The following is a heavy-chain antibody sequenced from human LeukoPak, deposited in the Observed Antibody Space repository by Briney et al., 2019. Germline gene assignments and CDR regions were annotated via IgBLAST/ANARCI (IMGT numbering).Heavy chain of an antibody. D-gene: IGHD3-10*01. CDR1: GNTFGTYW. V-gene: IGHV5-51*01. CDR2: ILPGNREV. Sequence: GESLKISCKDSGNTFGTYWGGWVRQMPGKGLEYMGIILPGNREVSYGPAFQGQVTISADRSISTAYLQWTSLKPSDTAMYYCARHTGRPQAGWFDPWGQGTLVTVSS. CDR3: ARHTGRPQAGWFDP. J-gene: IGHJ5*02.